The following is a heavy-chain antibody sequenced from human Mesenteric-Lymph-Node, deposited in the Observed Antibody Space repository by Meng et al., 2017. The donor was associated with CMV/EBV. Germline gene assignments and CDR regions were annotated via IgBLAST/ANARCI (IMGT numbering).Heavy chain of an antibody. D-gene: IGHD3-10*01. CDR3: ARDILWWSLDY. CDR2: ISSSSVTI. V-gene: IGHV3-48*04. Sequence: GGSLRLSCTASGFTFSSHNMNWVRQAPGKGLEWVSYISSSSVTIYYADSVKGRFTISRDNSKNSLYLQMNSLRAEDTAVYYCARDILWWSLDYWGQGTLVTVSS. CDR1: GFTFSSHN. J-gene: IGHJ4*02.